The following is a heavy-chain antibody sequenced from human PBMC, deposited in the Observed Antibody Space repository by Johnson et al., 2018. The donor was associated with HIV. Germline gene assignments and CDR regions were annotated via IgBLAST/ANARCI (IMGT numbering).Heavy chain of an antibody. CDR3: AKTYSGSNRDAFDI. J-gene: IGHJ3*02. V-gene: IGHV3-30*02. Sequence: QVQLVESGGGVVRPGESLRLSCAASGFTFSTYAMHWVRQAPRKWLEWVSFIRFDGSNKNYADSVKGRFTISRDNAKNTLYLQMNSPRAEDTAVYYCAKTYSGSNRDAFDIWGQGTMVTVSS. D-gene: IGHD1-26*01. CDR2: IRFDGSNK. CDR1: GFTFSTYA.